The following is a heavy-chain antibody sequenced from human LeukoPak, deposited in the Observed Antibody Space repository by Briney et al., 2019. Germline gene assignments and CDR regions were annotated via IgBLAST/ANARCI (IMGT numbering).Heavy chain of an antibody. CDR3: ARLYRLLWFGEFPVSAPV. Sequence: PSETLSLTCTVAGGSISSSSYYWGWIRQPPGKGLEWIGSIYYSGSTYYNPSLKSRVTISVDTSKNQFSLKLSSVTAADTAVYYCARLYRLLWFGEFPVSAPVWGQGTLVTVSS. CDR1: GGSISSSSYY. V-gene: IGHV4-39*01. CDR2: IYYSGST. J-gene: IGHJ4*02. D-gene: IGHD3-10*01.